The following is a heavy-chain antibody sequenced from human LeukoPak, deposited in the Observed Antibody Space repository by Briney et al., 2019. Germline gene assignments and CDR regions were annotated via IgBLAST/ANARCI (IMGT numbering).Heavy chain of an antibody. V-gene: IGHV3-23*01. Sequence: PGGSLRLSCGASGFTFRSYAMSWVRQAPGKGLEWVSSISGSGGSTYYADSVKGRFTISRDNSKNTLYLQMNSLRAEDTAVYYCAKEGSSWYGNWFDPWGQGTLVTVSS. CDR3: AKEGSSWYGNWFDP. J-gene: IGHJ5*02. CDR2: ISGSGGST. CDR1: GFTFRSYA. D-gene: IGHD6-13*01.